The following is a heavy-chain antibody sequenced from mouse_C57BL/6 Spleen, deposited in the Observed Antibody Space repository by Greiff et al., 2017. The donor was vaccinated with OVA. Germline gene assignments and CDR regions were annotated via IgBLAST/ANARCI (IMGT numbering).Heavy chain of an antibody. D-gene: IGHD1-1*01. CDR3: ARDWDYGSSPFAY. V-gene: IGHV7-3*01. Sequence: EVKLVESGGGLVQPGGSLSLSCAASGFTFTDYYMSWVRQPPGQALEWLGFIRNTANGSTTAYSASVKGRFTISRAHSQSILYLQMTALRAEDSATYDCARDWDYGSSPFAYWGQGTLVTVSA. CDR2: IRNTANGSTT. J-gene: IGHJ3*01. CDR1: GFTFTDYY.